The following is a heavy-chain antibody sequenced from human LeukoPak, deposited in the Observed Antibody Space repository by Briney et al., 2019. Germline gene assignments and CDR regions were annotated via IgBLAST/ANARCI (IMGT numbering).Heavy chain of an antibody. J-gene: IGHJ4*02. CDR1: RVIFSNYG. Sequence: PGGSLRLSCAASRVIFSNYGRHWVRQAPGKGLEWVAFIRYDGSNKYYADFVKGRFTISRDNSKNMLYLQMNSLRAEDTAVYYCAKDTTSFRYFDYGGQGTLVTVSA. CDR3: AKDTTSFRYFDY. V-gene: IGHV3-30*02. CDR2: IRYDGSNK. D-gene: IGHD1-14*01.